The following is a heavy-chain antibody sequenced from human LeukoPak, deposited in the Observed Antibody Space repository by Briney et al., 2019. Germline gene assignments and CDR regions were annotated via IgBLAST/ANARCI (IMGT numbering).Heavy chain of an antibody. CDR2: IYYSGST. CDR1: GGSISSSSYY. Sequence: SETLPLTCTVSGGSISSSSYYWGWIRQPPGKGLEWIGSIYYSGSTYYNPSLKSRVTISVDTSKNQFSLKLSSVTAADTAVYYCARAGEAMARDSHWFDPWGQGTLVTVSS. CDR3: ARAGEAMARDSHWFDP. V-gene: IGHV4-39*07. J-gene: IGHJ5*02. D-gene: IGHD3-10*01.